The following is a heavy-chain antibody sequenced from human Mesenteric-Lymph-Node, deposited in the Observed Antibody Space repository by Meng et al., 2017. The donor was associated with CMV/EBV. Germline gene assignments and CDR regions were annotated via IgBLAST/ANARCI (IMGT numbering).Heavy chain of an antibody. CDR3: ARSTPYYDILTGYSWAYYYYYGMDV. J-gene: IGHJ6*02. Sequence: GGSLRLSCAASGFIFSTYWMSWVRQAPGQGLEWVANIKQDGSEKYYADSVKGRFTISRDNSKNTLYLQMNSLRAEDTALYYCARSTPYYDILTGYSWAYYYYYGMDVWGQGTTVTVSS. CDR2: IKQDGSEK. D-gene: IGHD3-9*01. V-gene: IGHV3-7*03. CDR1: GFIFSTYW.